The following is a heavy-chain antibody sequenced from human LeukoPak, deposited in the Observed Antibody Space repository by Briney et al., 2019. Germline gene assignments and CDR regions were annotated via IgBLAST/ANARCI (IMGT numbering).Heavy chain of an antibody. Sequence: SETLSLTCAVYGGSFSGYYWSWIHQPPGKGLEWMWEINHSGSTNYNPSLKSRVTISVDTSKNQFSLKLSSVTAADTAVYYCARGSTVERFLEWFPTYYFDYWGQGTLVTVSS. CDR3: ARGSTVERFLEWFPTYYFDY. CDR2: INHSGST. D-gene: IGHD3-3*01. CDR1: GGSFSGYY. J-gene: IGHJ4*02. V-gene: IGHV4-34*01.